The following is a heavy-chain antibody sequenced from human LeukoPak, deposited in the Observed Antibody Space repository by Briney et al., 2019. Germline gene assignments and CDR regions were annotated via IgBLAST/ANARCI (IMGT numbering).Heavy chain of an antibody. V-gene: IGHV1-3*01. CDR1: GYTFTSYG. J-gene: IGHJ2*01. Sequence: ASVKVSCKASGYTFTSYGISWVRQAPGQRLEWMGWINPTNEKTKYSEKFQGRVTISRDTGASTVYMELSSVRSEDTAVYYCARDHRTESDGYYFVNELWYFDLWGRGTLVTVSS. CDR2: INPTNEKT. D-gene: IGHD3-22*01. CDR3: ARDHRTESDGYYFVNELWYFDL.